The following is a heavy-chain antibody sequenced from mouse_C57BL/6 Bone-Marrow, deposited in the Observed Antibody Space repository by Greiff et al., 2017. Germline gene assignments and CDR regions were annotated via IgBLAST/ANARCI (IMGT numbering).Heavy chain of an antibody. D-gene: IGHD2-4*01. CDR3: ARSRIYYDYDEGTWFAY. CDR2: IDPSDSYT. J-gene: IGHJ3*01. Sequence: QVQLQQPGAELVKPGASVKLSCKASGYTFTSYWMQWVKQRPGQGLEWIGEIDPSDSYTNYNQKFKGKATLTVDTSSSTAYMQLSSLTSEDSAVYYCARSRIYYDYDEGTWFAYGGQGTLGTVSA. CDR1: GYTFTSYW. V-gene: IGHV1-50*01.